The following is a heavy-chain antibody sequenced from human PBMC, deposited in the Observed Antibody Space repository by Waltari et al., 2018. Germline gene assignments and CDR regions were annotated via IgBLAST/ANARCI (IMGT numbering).Heavy chain of an antibody. D-gene: IGHD2-8*02. CDR1: GGSLRGYY. V-gene: IGHV4-34*01. CDR3: VRLEDCTGPGGNCYSGAPFAVDV. J-gene: IGHJ6*02. Sequence: QVHLQQWGAGLLRPSETLSLICAVYGGSLRGYYWGWIRQPPGKGLEWIGEINHSPNSNYNPSLRSRVHMSIDTSQNQFSLQLTAVTAADTGGYYCVRLEDCTGPGGNCYSGAPFAVDVWGQGTTVTVPS. CDR2: INHSPNS.